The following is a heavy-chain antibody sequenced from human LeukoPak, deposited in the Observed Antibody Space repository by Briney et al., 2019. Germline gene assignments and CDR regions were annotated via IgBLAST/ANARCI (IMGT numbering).Heavy chain of an antibody. J-gene: IGHJ4*02. Sequence: GGSLELSCAASGFTFSRYAMSWVRQAPGKGLEWVSAISVSGYNTYYADSVKGRFTISRDNSKNTLYLQMNSLRAEDTAVYYCAKASPPLLWGQGTLVTVSS. V-gene: IGHV3-23*01. CDR2: ISVSGYNT. CDR1: GFTFSRYA. CDR3: AKASPPLL.